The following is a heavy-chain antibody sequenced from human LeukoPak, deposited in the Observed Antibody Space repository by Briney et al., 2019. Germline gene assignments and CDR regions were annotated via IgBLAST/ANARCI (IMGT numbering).Heavy chain of an antibody. CDR3: AKDAVGATAYYFDY. V-gene: IGHV3-23*01. CDR1: GFTFTSYA. CDR2: ISSSGDT. D-gene: IGHD1-26*01. J-gene: IGHJ4*02. Sequence: GGSLRLSCAAAGFTFTSYAMTWVRQAPGKGLEWVSAISSSGDTYYAGSVKGRFTISRDNSKNTLYLQMNSLRAEDTAVYYCAKDAVGATAYYFDYWGQGTLVTVSS.